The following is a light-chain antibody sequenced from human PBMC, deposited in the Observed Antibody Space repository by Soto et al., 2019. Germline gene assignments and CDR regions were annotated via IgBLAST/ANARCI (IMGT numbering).Light chain of an antibody. Sequence: EIVLTQSPGTLSLSPGERATLSCRASQSVSSTYLAWYQQKPGQAPRLLIYGASIRATGVPDRFSGSGSGTDFTLTLSRLEPEDFAVYYCQQYGSSPYTFRQGTKLEIK. CDR2: GAS. V-gene: IGKV3-20*01. J-gene: IGKJ2*01. CDR3: QQYGSSPYT. CDR1: QSVSSTY.